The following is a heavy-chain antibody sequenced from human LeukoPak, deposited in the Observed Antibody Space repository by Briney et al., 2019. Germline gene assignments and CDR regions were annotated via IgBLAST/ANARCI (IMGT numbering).Heavy chain of an antibody. D-gene: IGHD2-21*02. Sequence: GGSLRLSCTASGFNLSVYGMHWVRQAPGKGLEWVAVMWHDGSNKHYADSVKGRCTMSRDKPKNTLYLEMNSLRGEDTAVYYCARAKGDLIDYWGQGTMVIVSS. V-gene: IGHV3-33*01. CDR3: ARAKGDLIDY. J-gene: IGHJ4*02. CDR1: GFNLSVYG. CDR2: MWHDGSNK.